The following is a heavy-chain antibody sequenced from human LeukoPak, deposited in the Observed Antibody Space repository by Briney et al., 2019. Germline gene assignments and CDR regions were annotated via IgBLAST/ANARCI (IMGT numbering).Heavy chain of an antibody. CDR1: GFTVSSNE. CDR3: GRDSRWAQPDY. D-gene: IGHD5-24*01. V-gene: IGHV3-38-3*01. J-gene: IGHJ4*02. Sequence: GGSLRLSCAASGFTVSSNEMSWVRQAPGKGLEWVSSISGGSTYYADSVKGRFTISRDNSKNTVYLQINSLTAEDTAVYFCGRDSRWAQPDYWGQGTLVTVSS. CDR2: ISGGST.